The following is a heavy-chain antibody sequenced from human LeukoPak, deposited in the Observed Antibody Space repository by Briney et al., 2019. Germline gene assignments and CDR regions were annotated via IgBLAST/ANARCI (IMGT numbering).Heavy chain of an antibody. Sequence: SETLSLTCTVSGGSISSYYWSWIRQPPGKGLEWIGYIYYSGSTNYNPSLKSRVTISVDTSKNQFSLKLSSGTAADTAVYYCARVVVRNWFDPWGQGTLVTVSS. CDR3: ARVVVRNWFDP. CDR2: IYYSGST. V-gene: IGHV4-59*01. D-gene: IGHD6-6*01. CDR1: GGSISSYY. J-gene: IGHJ5*02.